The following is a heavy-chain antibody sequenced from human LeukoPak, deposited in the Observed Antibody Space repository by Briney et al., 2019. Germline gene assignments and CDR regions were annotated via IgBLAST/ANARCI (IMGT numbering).Heavy chain of an antibody. J-gene: IGHJ2*01. CDR3: AKAARSSVADFFLDL. D-gene: IGHD6-19*01. CDR2: ITGSGRST. Sequence: GGSLRLSCAASGFTFSSYALSWVRQAPGKGLGWVSAITGSGRSTYYADSVKGRFTISRDNSKNTLYLQMNSLRVEDTAVYYCAKAARSSVADFFLDLWGRGTLVTVSS. CDR1: GFTFSSYA. V-gene: IGHV3-23*01.